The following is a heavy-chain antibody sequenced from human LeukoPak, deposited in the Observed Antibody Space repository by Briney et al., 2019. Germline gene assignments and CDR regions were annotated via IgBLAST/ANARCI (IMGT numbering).Heavy chain of an antibody. CDR2: ISYDGSNK. J-gene: IGHJ4*02. D-gene: IGHD2-2*01. V-gene: IGHV3-30-3*01. CDR1: GFTFSSYA. Sequence: PGGSLRLSCAASGFTFSSYAMHWVRQAPGKGLEWVAVISYDGSNKYYADSVKGRFTISRDNSKNTLYLQMNSLRAEDTAVYYCARDLQLWGQGTPVTVSS. CDR3: ARDLQL.